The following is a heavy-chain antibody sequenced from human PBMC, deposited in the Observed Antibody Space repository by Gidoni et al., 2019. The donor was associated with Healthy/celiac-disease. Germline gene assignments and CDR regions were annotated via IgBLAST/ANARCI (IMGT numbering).Heavy chain of an antibody. CDR2: ISGSGGST. J-gene: IGHJ5*02. Sequence: EVQLLESGGGLVQPGGSLRLSCAASGFPFSRYAMSGIRPAPGKGLEWVSAISGSGGSTYYADSVKGRFTISRDNSMNTLYLQMNSLRAEDTAVYYCAKDAREVGARGSLWFDPWGQGTLVTVSS. CDR3: AKDAREVGARGSLWFDP. V-gene: IGHV3-23*01. D-gene: IGHD1-26*01. CDR1: GFPFSRYA.